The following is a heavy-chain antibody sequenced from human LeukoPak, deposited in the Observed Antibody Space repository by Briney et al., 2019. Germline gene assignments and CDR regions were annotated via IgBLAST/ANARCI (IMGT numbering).Heavy chain of an antibody. V-gene: IGHV3-43*01. CDR3: AKAAAGRYYYYYMDV. CDR1: GFTFDDYT. CDR2: ISWDGGST. J-gene: IGHJ6*03. Sequence: GGSLRLSCAASGFTFDDYTMHWVRQAPGKGLEWVSLISWDGGSTYYADSVKGRFTISRDNSKNSLYLQMNSLRTEDTALYYCAKAAAGRYYYYYMDVWGKGTTVTVSS.